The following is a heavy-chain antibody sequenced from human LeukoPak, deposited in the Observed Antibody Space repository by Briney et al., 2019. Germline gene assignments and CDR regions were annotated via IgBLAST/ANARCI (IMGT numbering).Heavy chain of an antibody. CDR1: GFPFSSYA. CDR3: TKGTIWLPFDY. V-gene: IGHV3-23*01. CDR2: ISGSGGST. D-gene: IGHD5-18*01. J-gene: IGHJ4*02. Sequence: GGSLRLSCSASGFPFSSYAMHWVRQAPGKGLEWVSAISGSGGSTYYADSVKGRFTISRDNSKNTLYLQMNSLRAEDTAVYYCTKGTIWLPFDYWGQGTLVTVSS.